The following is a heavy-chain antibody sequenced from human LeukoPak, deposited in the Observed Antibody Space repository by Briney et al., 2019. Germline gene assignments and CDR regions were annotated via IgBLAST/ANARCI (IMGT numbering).Heavy chain of an antibody. Sequence: GGSLRLSCAASGFTVSSNYMSWVRQAPGKGLEWVSVIYSGGSTYYADSVKGRFTISRDNSKNTLYLQMNSLRAEDTAVYYCAKGGGYYDSSGYPSWGQGTLVTVSS. D-gene: IGHD3-22*01. CDR3: AKGGGYYDSSGYPS. CDR1: GFTVSSNY. J-gene: IGHJ5*02. CDR2: IYSGGST. V-gene: IGHV3-66*01.